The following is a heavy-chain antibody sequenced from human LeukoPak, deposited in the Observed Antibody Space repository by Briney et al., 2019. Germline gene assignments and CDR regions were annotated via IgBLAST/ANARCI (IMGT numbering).Heavy chain of an antibody. V-gene: IGHV4-31*02. J-gene: IGHJ6*03. CDR2: IYYSGST. CDR3: AGATPAYYMDV. CDR1: GFTFSDYY. Sequence: LRLSCAASGFTFSDYYMSWIRQHPGKGLEWIGYIYYSGSTYYNPSLKSRVTISVDTSKNQFSLKLSSVTAADTAVYYCAGATPAYYMDVWGKGTTVTVSS.